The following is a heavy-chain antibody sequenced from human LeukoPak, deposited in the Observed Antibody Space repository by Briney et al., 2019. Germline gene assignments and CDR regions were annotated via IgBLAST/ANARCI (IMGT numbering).Heavy chain of an antibody. CDR3: ASGYSSSWYDY. D-gene: IGHD6-13*01. J-gene: IGHJ4*02. CDR1: GGTFSSYA. Sequence: SVKVSCKASGGTFSSYAISWVRQAPGQGLEWMGRIIPILGIANYAQKFQGRVTITADKSTSTAYMELSSLRSEDTAVYYCASGYSSSWYDYWGQGTLVTVSS. V-gene: IGHV1-69*04. CDR2: IIPILGIA.